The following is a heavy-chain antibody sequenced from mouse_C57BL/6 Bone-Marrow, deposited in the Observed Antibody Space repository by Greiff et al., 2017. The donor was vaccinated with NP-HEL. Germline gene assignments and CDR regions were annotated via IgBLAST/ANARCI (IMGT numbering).Heavy chain of an antibody. V-gene: IGHV1-63*01. J-gene: IGHJ1*03. CDR1: GYTFTNYW. CDR2: IYPGGGYT. D-gene: IGHD1-1*01. Sequence: QVHVKQSGAELVRPGTSVKMSCKASGYTFTNYWIGWAKQRPGHGLEWIGDIYPGGGYTNYNEKFKGKATLTADKSSSTAYMQFSSLTSEDSAIYYCARAPYYYGDWYFDVWGTGTTVTVSS. CDR3: ARAPYYYGDWYFDV.